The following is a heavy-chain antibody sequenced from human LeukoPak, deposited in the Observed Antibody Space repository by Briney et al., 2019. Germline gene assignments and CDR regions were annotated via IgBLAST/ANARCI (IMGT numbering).Heavy chain of an antibody. Sequence: PSQTLSLTCAVSGDSISSGGYSWSWIRQPPGKGLEWIGYIYHSGGTYYNPSLKSRVTISVDTSKNQFSLNMNSVTAADTAVYYCVRRGGGGSGGFCYFPLDYWGKGTWSPSPQ. D-gene: IGHD2-15*01. CDR1: GDSISSGGYS. V-gene: IGHV4-30-2*05. J-gene: IGHJ4*02. CDR2: IYHSGGT. CDR3: VRRGGGGSGGFCYFPLDY.